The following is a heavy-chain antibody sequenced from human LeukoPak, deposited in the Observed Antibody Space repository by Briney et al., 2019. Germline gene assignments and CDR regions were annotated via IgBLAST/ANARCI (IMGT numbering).Heavy chain of an antibody. V-gene: IGHV4-59*08. D-gene: IGHD6-19*01. Sequence: SETLSLTCTVSGGSISSYYWSWIRQPPGKGLEWIGYIYYSGSTNYNPSLRSRVTISVDTSKNQFSLKLSSVTAADTAVYYCARWYSSGWAFDYWGQGTLVTVSS. CDR2: IYYSGST. J-gene: IGHJ4*01. CDR1: GGSISSYY. CDR3: ARWYSSGWAFDY.